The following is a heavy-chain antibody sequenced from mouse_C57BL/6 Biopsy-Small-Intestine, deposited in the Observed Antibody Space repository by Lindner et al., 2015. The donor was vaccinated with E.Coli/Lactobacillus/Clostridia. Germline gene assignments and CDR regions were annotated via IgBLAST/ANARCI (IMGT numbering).Heavy chain of an antibody. CDR1: GFTFSDYG. Sequence: VQLQESGGGLVKPGGSRKLSCAASGFTFSDYGMHWVRQAPEKGLEWVAFISSDSNTIYYADTVKGRFTITRDNAKNTLFLQMTSLRSEDTAMYYCARYGDYYFDYWGQGTTLTVSS. D-gene: IGHD2-13*01. CDR2: ISSDSNTI. CDR3: ARYGDYYFDY. J-gene: IGHJ2*01. V-gene: IGHV5-17*01.